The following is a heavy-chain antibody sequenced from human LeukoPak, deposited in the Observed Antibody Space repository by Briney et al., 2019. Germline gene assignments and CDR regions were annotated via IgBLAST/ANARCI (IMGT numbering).Heavy chain of an antibody. Sequence: GGSLRLSCAASGFTFSSYWMSWVRQAPGKGLEWVANIKQDGSEKYYVDSVKGRFTISRDNAKNSLYLQMNSLRAEDTAVYYCARAWYSNYEGYYYYMDVWGKGTTVTVSS. CDR1: GFTFSSYW. CDR2: IKQDGSEK. D-gene: IGHD4-11*01. J-gene: IGHJ6*03. V-gene: IGHV3-7*01. CDR3: ARAWYSNYEGYYYYMDV.